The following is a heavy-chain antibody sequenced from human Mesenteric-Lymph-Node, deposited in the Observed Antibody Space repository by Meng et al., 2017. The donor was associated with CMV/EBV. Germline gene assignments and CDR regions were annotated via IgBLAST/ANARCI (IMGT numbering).Heavy chain of an antibody. CDR1: GFMVGTIY. V-gene: IGHV3-53*01. J-gene: IGHJ3*02. CDR3: ARSVYGAHGAFDI. CDR2: IYSGGYT. Sequence: GGSLRLSCAASGFMVGTIYMSWVRQAPGKGLECVSVIYSGGYTYYADSVKGRFTISTDNSKNTLYLQMNSLRGEDTAVYYCARSVYGAHGAFDIWGQGTMVTVSS. D-gene: IGHD4-17*01.